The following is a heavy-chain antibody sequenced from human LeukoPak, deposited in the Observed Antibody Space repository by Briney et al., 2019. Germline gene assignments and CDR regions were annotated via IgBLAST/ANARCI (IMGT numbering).Heavy chain of an antibody. CDR1: GFTVSSNY. J-gene: IGHJ4*02. CDR3: ARGDGYNFFDS. D-gene: IGHD5-24*01. Sequence: GGSLRLSCAASGFTVSSNYMSWVRQAPGKGLEWVSVIYSGGSTYYADSVKGRFTLSRDNSKNTLYLQMNSLRAEDTAVYYCARGDGYNFFDSWGQGTLVTVSS. V-gene: IGHV3-66*01. CDR2: IYSGGST.